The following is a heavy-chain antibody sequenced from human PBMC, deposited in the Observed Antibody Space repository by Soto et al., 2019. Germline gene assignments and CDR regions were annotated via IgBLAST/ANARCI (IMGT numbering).Heavy chain of an antibody. CDR3: AREVSAVIYHDY. J-gene: IGHJ4*02. V-gene: IGHV1-2*02. CDR1: GYIFTAYS. CDR2: FNPNSGDT. Sequence: ASVKVSCKDSGYIFTAYSMPGVRPAPGQGLEWVGWFNPNSGDTIYAQKFQGRVTLTGDTSISTAYMELYNLTSDDTAVYYCAREVSAVIYHDYWGQGSWGTVS. D-gene: IGHD6-19*01.